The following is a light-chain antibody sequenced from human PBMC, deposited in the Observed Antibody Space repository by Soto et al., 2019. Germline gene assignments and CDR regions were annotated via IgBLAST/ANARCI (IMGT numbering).Light chain of an antibody. Sequence: DIVMTQSPLSLPVTPGEPASISCRSSQSLLHSNGYNYLDWYLQKPGQSPQLLIYLDSNRASGVPDRFSGSGSGTDFTLKISGVDAEDVGLYYRRQALQAPGTFGQGTRLEIK. V-gene: IGKV2-28*01. CDR1: QSLLHSNGYNY. J-gene: IGKJ5*01. CDR2: LDS. CDR3: RQALQAPGT.